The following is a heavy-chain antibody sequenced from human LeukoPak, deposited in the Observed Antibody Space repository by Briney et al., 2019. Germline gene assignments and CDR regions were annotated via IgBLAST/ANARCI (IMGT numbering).Heavy chain of an antibody. CDR3: ARQGREVLRFLEWLSPRDGFDY. CDR1: GGSISSSSYY. D-gene: IGHD3-3*01. J-gene: IGHJ4*02. CDR2: IYYSGST. V-gene: IGHV4-39*01. Sequence: SETLSLTRTVSGGSISSSSYYWGWIRQPPGKGLEWIGSIYYSGSTYYNPSLKSRVTISVDTSKNQFSLKLSSVTAADTAVYYCARQGREVLRFLEWLSPRDGFDYWGQGTLVTVSS.